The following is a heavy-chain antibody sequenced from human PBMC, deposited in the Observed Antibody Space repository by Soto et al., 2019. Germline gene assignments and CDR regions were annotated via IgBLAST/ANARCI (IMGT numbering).Heavy chain of an antibody. V-gene: IGHV1-18*01. CDR1: GYTFTSYG. Sequence: QVHLVQSGAEVKKPGASVKVSCKASGYTFTSYGITWVRQAPGQGLEWMGWISAHNGNTDYAQKLQGRVIGTRDTSTSTAYMELRSLRSDATAVYYCARGRYGDYWGQGARVTVSS. D-gene: IGHD1-1*01. CDR3: ARGRYGDY. J-gene: IGHJ4*02. CDR2: ISAHNGNT.